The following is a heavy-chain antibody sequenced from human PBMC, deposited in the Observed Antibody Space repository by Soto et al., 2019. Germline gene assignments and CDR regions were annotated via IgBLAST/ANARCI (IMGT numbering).Heavy chain of an antibody. CDR3: ARGVGSGSYYNQYSWFDP. CDR2: INVYNGNT. CDR1: GYTFTNYG. D-gene: IGHD3-10*01. Sequence: QVQLVQSGGEVKQPGASVKVSCKASGYTFTNYGISWVRQAPGQGLEWMGWINVYNGNTKYAQKVQGRVTMTTDTSTSTAYMELRSLRSDDTAVYYCARGVGSGSYYNQYSWFDPWGQGTLVTVSS. J-gene: IGHJ5*02. V-gene: IGHV1-18*01.